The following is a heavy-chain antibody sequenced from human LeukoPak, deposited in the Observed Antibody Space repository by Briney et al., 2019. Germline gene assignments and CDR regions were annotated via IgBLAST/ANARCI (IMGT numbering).Heavy chain of an antibody. V-gene: IGHV3-11*01. D-gene: IGHD6-13*01. CDR1: GFTFSDYY. CDR2: ISSSGSTI. CDR3: ARDNYSSSWYVFDY. Sequence: PGGSLRLSCAAAGFTFSDYYMSWIRQATGKGLEWVAYISSSGSTIYYADSVKGRFTISRDNAKNSLYLQMNSLRAEDTAVYYCARDNYSSSWYVFDYWGQGTLVTVSS. J-gene: IGHJ4*02.